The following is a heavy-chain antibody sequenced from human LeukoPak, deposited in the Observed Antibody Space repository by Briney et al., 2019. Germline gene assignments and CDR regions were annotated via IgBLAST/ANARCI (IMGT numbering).Heavy chain of an antibody. V-gene: IGHV4-34*01. Sequence: PSETLSLTCAVYGGSFSGYYWSWIRQPPGKGLEWIGEINHSGSTNYNPSPKSRVTISVDTSKNQFSLKLSSVTAAETAVYYCAREDSGSDLDYWGQGNLVTVSS. CDR2: INHSGST. J-gene: IGHJ4*02. D-gene: IGHD5-12*01. CDR1: GGSFSGYY. CDR3: AREDSGSDLDY.